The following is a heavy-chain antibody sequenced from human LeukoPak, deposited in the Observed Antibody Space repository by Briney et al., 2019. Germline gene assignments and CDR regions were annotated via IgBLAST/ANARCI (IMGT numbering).Heavy chain of an antibody. D-gene: IGHD5/OR15-5a*01. J-gene: IGHJ4*02. CDR3: ARHGYSVYPDY. Sequence: SETLSLTCTVSGGSISSSSYYWGWIRQPPGKGLEWIGSIYYSGSTYYNPSLKSRVTISVDTSKNQFSLKLSSVTAADTAVYYCARHGYSVYPDYWGQGTLVTVSS. CDR2: IYYSGST. V-gene: IGHV4-39*01. CDR1: GGSISSSSYY.